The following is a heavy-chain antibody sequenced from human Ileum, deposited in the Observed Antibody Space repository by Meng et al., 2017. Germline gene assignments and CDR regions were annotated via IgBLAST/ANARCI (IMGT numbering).Heavy chain of an antibody. J-gene: IGHJ5*02. D-gene: IGHD3-22*01. CDR3: ARGVVTYYDSSTLTWFDP. CDR1: GGSISGGHYF. V-gene: IGHV4-31*03. Sequence: QGRPQGPGPGLVKPLQTLSLTCTVSGGSISGGHYFWSWIRQHPEKGLEWIGYIYHSGVTYYSPSLKSRLTISVDTSKNQFSLKLSSVTAADTAIYYCARGVVTYYDSSTLTWFDPWGQGALVTVSS. CDR2: IYHSGVT.